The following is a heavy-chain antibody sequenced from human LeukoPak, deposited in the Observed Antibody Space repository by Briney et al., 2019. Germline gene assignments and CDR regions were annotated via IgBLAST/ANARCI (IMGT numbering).Heavy chain of an antibody. CDR3: TQWGLGATIWDY. CDR2: IIPIFGTA. Sequence: SVKVSCKASGGTFSSYAISWVRQAPGQGLEWMGGIIPIFGTANYAQKFQGRVTITADESTSTAYMELSSLRSEDTAVYYCTQWGLGATIWDYWGQGTPVTVSS. CDR1: GGTFSSYA. V-gene: IGHV1-69*13. J-gene: IGHJ4*02. D-gene: IGHD1-26*01.